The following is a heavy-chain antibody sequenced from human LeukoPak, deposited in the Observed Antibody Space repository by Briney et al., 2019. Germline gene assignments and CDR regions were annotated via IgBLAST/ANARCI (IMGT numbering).Heavy chain of an antibody. D-gene: IGHD6-19*01. CDR2: ISSSGSPI. J-gene: IGHJ4*02. CDR3: VLRGAVAAADF. V-gene: IGHV3-48*03. Sequence: GGSLRLSCAASGFTFSSYEMNWVRQAPGKGLEWVSYISSSGSPIYYADSVEGRFTISRDNAKNSLYLQMNSLRAEDTAVYYCVLRGAVAAADFWGQATLVTVSS. CDR1: GFTFSSYE.